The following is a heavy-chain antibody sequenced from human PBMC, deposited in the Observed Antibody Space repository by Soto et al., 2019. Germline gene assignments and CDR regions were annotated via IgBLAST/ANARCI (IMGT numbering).Heavy chain of an antibody. CDR3: AEAWDSSSWSAGY. CDR1: GFTFSSYG. Sequence: QVQLVESGGGVVQPGRSLRLSCAASGFTFSSYGMHWVRQAPGKGLEWVAVISYDGSNKYYADSVKGRFTISRDNSKNTLYLQMNSLRAEDTAVYYCAEAWDSSSWSAGYWGQGTLVTVSS. CDR2: ISYDGSNK. V-gene: IGHV3-30*03. J-gene: IGHJ4*02. D-gene: IGHD6-13*01.